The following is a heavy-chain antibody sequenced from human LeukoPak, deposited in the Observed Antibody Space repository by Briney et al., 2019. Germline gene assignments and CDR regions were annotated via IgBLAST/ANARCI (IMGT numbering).Heavy chain of an antibody. CDR1: GFTFSTYA. CDR2: ISSNGGST. J-gene: IGHJ4*02. V-gene: IGHV3-64*01. Sequence: RGSQRLSCAASGFTFSTYAMHWVRQAPGKGLEYVSAISSNGGSTYYASSVQGRFTISRDNSKNTLYLQMGSLRAEDMAVYYCARVKAGERGYFGYWCQGTRVPVSS. D-gene: IGHD1-1*01. CDR3: ARVKAGERGYFGY.